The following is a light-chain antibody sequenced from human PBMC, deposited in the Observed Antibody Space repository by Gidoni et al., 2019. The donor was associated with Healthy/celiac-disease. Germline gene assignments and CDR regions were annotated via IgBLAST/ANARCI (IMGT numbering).Light chain of an antibody. CDR2: DTS. J-gene: IGKJ4*01. V-gene: IGKV3-20*01. CDR3: QQYGASPLT. Sequence: EIILTQYPGTLSVSPGERATLFCRATQPVSGNFLAWYQQKPGQPPSLLIYDTSRRATGVPDRFSGSGSGTDFSLLISRLQTEDSALYYCQQYGASPLTFGGGTRVEI. CDR1: QPVSGNF.